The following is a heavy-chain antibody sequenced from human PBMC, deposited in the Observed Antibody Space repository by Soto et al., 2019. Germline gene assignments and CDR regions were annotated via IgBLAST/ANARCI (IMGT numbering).Heavy chain of an antibody. Sequence: SXRLSCSPSGFIFSHYAMSWVRHAPGKGLEWVSVISESGGSTHYADSVRGRFTVSRDNSKNSLSLRMNSLRDEDTAVYFCAKRSPYSSGWYSPIFDYWGQGALVTVYS. CDR3: AKRSPYSSGWYSPIFDY. CDR2: ISESGGST. V-gene: IGHV3-23*01. D-gene: IGHD6-13*01. J-gene: IGHJ4*02. CDR1: GFIFSHYA.